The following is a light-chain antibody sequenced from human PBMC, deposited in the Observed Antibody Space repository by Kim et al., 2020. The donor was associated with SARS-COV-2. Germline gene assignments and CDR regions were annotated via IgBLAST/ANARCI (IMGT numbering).Light chain of an antibody. J-gene: IGKJ4*01. Sequence: EIVLTQSPATLSLSPGERATLSCRASQSISTGLAWYQQKPGRAPRLLIYDASNRATGIPARFSGSGSGTDFTLTISSLEPEDFAVYYCQQRTSWPLTFGGGTKVDIK. CDR1: QSISTG. V-gene: IGKV3-11*01. CDR2: DAS. CDR3: QQRTSWPLT.